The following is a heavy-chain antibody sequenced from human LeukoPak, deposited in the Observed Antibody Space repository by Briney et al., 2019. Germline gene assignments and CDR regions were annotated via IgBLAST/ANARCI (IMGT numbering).Heavy chain of an antibody. V-gene: IGHV3-30-3*01. J-gene: IGHJ4*02. CDR2: ISYDGSNK. CDR3: ARDSGSLPPYFDY. D-gene: IGHD1-26*01. CDR1: GFTFSSYA. Sequence: GGSLRLSCAASGFTFSSYAMQWVRQAPGKGLEGVAVISYDGSNKYYADSVKGRFTISRDNSKNPLYLQMNSLRAEDTAVYYCARDSGSLPPYFDYWGQGTLVTVSS.